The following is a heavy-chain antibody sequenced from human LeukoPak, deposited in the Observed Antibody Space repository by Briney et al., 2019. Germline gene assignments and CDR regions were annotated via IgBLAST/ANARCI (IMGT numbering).Heavy chain of an antibody. CDR1: GGSFSGYY. CDR3: ARHQGEGDAFDI. J-gene: IGHJ3*02. V-gene: IGHV4-34*01. Sequence: SETLSLTCAVYGGSFSGYYWSWIRQPPGKGLEWTGEINHSGSTNYNPSLKSRVTISVDTSKNQFSLKLSSVTAADTAVYYCARHQGEGDAFDIWGQGTMVTVSS. D-gene: IGHD3-16*01. CDR2: INHSGST.